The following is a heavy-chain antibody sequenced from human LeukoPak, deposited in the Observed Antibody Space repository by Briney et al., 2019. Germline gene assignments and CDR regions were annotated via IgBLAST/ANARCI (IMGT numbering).Heavy chain of an antibody. J-gene: IGHJ4*02. Sequence: PGKSLRLSCAASGFNFSSFGMHWVRQAPGKGLEWVAVIWYAGNNKYYADSMKGRFTISRDNSKNTLYLQMNSLRAEDTAVYYCARDWIRPWSSWYFGDWGQGTLVTVSS. CDR3: ARDWIRPWSSWYFGD. V-gene: IGHV3-33*01. CDR1: GFNFSSFG. D-gene: IGHD6-13*01. CDR2: IWYAGNNK.